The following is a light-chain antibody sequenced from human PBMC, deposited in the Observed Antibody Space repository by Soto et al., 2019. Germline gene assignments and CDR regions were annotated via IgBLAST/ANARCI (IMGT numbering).Light chain of an antibody. CDR1: QSISSY. CDR3: QQTYSTPFT. V-gene: IGKV1-39*01. CDR2: AAS. J-gene: IGKJ4*01. Sequence: DIQMTQSPSSLSASVGDRVTITCRASQSISSYLNWYQQKPEKAPKLLIYAASRLQSGVPSRFSGSGSGTDFTLTISSLQPEDFASYYCQQTYSTPFTFGGGTKVEIK.